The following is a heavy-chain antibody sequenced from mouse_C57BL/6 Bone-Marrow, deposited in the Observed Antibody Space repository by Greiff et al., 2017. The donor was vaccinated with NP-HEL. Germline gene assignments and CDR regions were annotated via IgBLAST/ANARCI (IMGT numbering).Heavy chain of an antibody. Sequence: VQLQQSGAELVRPGASVKLSCTASGFNFTDDYMHWVKQRPEQGLEWIGWIDPENGDTEYDSKFTGKATITADTSSSTTYLQLSSLTSEDTAVYYCTRGGSSRYAMDYWGQGTSVTVSS. CDR3: TRGGSSRYAMDY. J-gene: IGHJ4*01. V-gene: IGHV14-4*01. CDR2: IDPENGDT. D-gene: IGHD1-1*01. CDR1: GFNFTDDY.